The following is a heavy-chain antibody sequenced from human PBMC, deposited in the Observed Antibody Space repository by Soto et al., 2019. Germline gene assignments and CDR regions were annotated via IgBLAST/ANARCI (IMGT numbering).Heavy chain of an antibody. D-gene: IGHD5-12*01. CDR1: GGTFGSNG. J-gene: IGHJ6*02. Sequence: QVQLVQSGAEVKKPGSSVKVSCKASGGTFGSNGITWARQAPGQGIEWMGGIIPIFGTTNYAQKFQGRGTVTADESTSTAYMELSSLGSEDTAVYYCARGTAYSGSALHYKYYYGMDVWAQGTTVTVSS. CDR3: ARGTAYSGSALHYKYYYGMDV. V-gene: IGHV1-69*01. CDR2: IIPIFGTT.